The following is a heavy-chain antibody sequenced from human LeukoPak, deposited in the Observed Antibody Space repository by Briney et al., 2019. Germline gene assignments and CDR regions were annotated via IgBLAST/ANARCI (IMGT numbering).Heavy chain of an antibody. Sequence: PGGSLRLSCAASGFTFSSYSMNWVRQAPGKGLEWVSSISSSSSYIYYADSVKGRFTISRDNAKNSLYLQMNSLRAEDTAVYYCARDEDEWELRKGVFDYWGQGTLVTVSS. CDR2: ISSSSSYI. CDR1: GFTFSSYS. D-gene: IGHD1-26*01. V-gene: IGHV3-21*01. CDR3: ARDEDEWELRKGVFDY. J-gene: IGHJ4*02.